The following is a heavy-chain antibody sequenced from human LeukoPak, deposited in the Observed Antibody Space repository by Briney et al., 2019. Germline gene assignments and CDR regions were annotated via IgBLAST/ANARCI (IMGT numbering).Heavy chain of an antibody. CDR2: IKPNSGGT. J-gene: IGHJ5*02. CDR3: ATLYCSSTSCLDP. CDR1: GYTFTGYY. Sequence: GASLKVSSKASGYTFTGYYMHSVRQAPGQGLEWMGWIKPNSGGTNYAQKFQGRVTMTRDTSISTAYMELSRLRSDDTAVYYCATLYCSSTSCLDPWGQGTLVTVSS. D-gene: IGHD2-2*01. V-gene: IGHV1-2*02.